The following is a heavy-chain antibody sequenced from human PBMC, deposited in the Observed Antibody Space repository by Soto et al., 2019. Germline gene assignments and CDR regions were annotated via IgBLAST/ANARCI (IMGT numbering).Heavy chain of an antibody. V-gene: IGHV1-18*01. CDR2: ISPYNGNT. Sequence: ASVKVSCKASGYTFSNFGLSWVRQAPGQGLELMGWISPYNGNTNYAQKLQGRLTMTTDTSTSTAYMELRSLRSDDTAVYYCARVALGEQWLAAMDVWGKGTTVTVSS. J-gene: IGHJ6*03. D-gene: IGHD6-19*01. CDR1: GYTFSNFG. CDR3: ARVALGEQWLAAMDV.